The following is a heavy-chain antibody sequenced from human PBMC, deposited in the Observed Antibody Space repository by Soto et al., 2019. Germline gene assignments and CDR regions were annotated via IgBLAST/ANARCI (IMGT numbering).Heavy chain of an antibody. CDR3: ARVSWDSSCWYGEGAFDI. D-gene: IGHD6-19*01. Sequence: GASVKVSCKASGYTFTSYGISWVRQAPGQGLEWMGWISAYNGNTNYAQKLQGRVTMTTDTSTSTAYMELRSLRSDDTAVYYCARVSWDSSCWYGEGAFDIWGQGTMVTVSS. V-gene: IGHV1-18*01. CDR2: ISAYNGNT. CDR1: GYTFTSYG. J-gene: IGHJ3*02.